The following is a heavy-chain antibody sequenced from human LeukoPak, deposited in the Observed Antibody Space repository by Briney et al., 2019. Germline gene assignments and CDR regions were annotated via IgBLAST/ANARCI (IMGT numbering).Heavy chain of an antibody. Sequence: GRSLRLSCAASGFTVSSNYMSWVRQAPGKGLEWVSVIYSGGSTYYADSVKGRFTISRDNSKNTLYLQMNSLRAEDTAVYYCATTIVGSTYDECLHNWGQGTLVTVSS. CDR3: ATTIVGSTYDECLHN. CDR1: GFTVSSNY. J-gene: IGHJ1*01. D-gene: IGHD1-26*01. V-gene: IGHV3-66*01. CDR2: IYSGGST.